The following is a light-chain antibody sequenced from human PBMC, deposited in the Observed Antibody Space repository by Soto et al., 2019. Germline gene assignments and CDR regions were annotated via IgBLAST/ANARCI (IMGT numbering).Light chain of an antibody. CDR1: QSVSSSY. CDR3: QQHDRSPLT. V-gene: IGKV3-20*01. J-gene: IGKJ4*01. CDR2: GAS. Sequence: EIVLTQSPGTLSLSPGERATLSCRASQSVSSSYLAWYQQKPGQAPRLLISGASSRATGIPERFSGSGSGTDFTLTISRLEPEDFAVYYCQQHDRSPLTFGGGTKGEIK.